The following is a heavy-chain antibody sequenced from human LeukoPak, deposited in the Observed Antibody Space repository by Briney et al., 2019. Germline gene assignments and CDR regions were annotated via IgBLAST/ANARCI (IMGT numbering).Heavy chain of an antibody. CDR2: IYYSGST. CDR3: ARHYGWLQLGGGYFDY. CDR1: GGSISSYY. V-gene: IGHV4-59*08. J-gene: IGHJ4*02. D-gene: IGHD5-24*01. Sequence: SETLSLTCTVSGGSISSYYWSWIRQPPGKGLEWIGYIYYSGSTNYNPSLKSRVTISVDTSKNQFSLKPSSVTAADTAVYYCARHYGWLQLGGGYFDYWGQGTLVTVSS.